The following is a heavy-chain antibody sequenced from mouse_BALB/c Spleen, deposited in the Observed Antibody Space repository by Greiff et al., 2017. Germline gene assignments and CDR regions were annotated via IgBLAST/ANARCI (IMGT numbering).Heavy chain of an antibody. CDR1: GYTFSSYW. D-gene: IGHD2-4*01. V-gene: IGHV1-9*01. CDR3: ASTMITTRAFAY. J-gene: IGHJ3*01. CDR2: LLPGSGST. Sequence: QVQLQQSGAELMKPGASVKISCKATGYTFSSYWIEWVKQRPGHGLEWIGELLPGSGSTNYNEKFKDKATFTADTSSNTAYMQLSSLTSEDSAVYYCASTMITTRAFAYWGQGTLVTVSA.